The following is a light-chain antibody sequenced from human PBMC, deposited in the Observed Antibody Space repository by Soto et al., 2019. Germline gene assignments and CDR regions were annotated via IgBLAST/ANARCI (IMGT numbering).Light chain of an antibody. J-gene: IGKJ1*01. CDR2: GAS. CDR1: QRISSD. CDR3: QQYNDWPPWT. Sequence: VMTQSPATLSVSPGERATLSCRASQRISSDLAWYQQRPGQAPRLLIYGASTRASGIPDRFSGSGSGTEFTLTIYSLQSEDAAVYYCQQYNDWPPWTFGQGNKVEIK. V-gene: IGKV3-15*01.